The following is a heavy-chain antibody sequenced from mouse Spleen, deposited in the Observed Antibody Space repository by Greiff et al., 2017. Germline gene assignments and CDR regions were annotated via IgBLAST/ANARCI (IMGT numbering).Heavy chain of an antibody. V-gene: IGHV5-4*01. CDR3: ARDEGLTGTNYFDY. CDR2: ISDGGSYT. Sequence: DVQLQESGGGLVKPGGSLKLSCAASGFTFSSYAMSWVRQTPEKRLEWVATISDGGSYTYYPDNVKGRFTISRDNAKNNLYLQMSHLKSEDTAMYYCARDEGLTGTNYFDYWGQGTTLTVSS. J-gene: IGHJ2*01. CDR1: GFTFSSYA. D-gene: IGHD4-1*01.